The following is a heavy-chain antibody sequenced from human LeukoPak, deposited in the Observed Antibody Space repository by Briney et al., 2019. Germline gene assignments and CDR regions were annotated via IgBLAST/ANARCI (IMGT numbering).Heavy chain of an antibody. CDR1: GFTFSSYA. Sequence: PGRSLRPSCAAAGFTFSSYAMHWVRQAPGKGLGWVAVISSDGSKKYYADSVKGRFTISRDNSKNTLYLQMNSLRAEDTAVYYCAREKAPPSPYSRGWYADYYYGMDVWGQGTTVTVSS. D-gene: IGHD6-19*01. CDR3: AREKAPPSPYSRGWYADYYYGMDV. CDR2: ISSDGSKK. J-gene: IGHJ6*02. V-gene: IGHV3-30-3*01.